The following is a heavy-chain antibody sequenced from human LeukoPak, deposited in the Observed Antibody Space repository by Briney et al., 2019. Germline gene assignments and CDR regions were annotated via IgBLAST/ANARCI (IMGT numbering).Heavy chain of an antibody. CDR2: IYYSGGT. D-gene: IGHD3-22*01. CDR3: ARHDGYYDSSGYPDY. J-gene: IGHJ4*02. V-gene: IGHV4-59*08. Sequence: PSETLSLTCTVSGGSISSYYWSWIRQPPGKGREWVGYIYYSGGTNYNPSFKSRVTISVDTSKNQFSLKLSSVTAADTAVYYCARHDGYYDSSGYPDYWGQGTLVTVSS. CDR1: GGSISSYY.